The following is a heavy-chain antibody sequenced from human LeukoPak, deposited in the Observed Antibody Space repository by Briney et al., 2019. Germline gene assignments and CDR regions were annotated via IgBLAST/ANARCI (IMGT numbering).Heavy chain of an antibody. J-gene: IGHJ4*02. Sequence: SETLSLTCGVYSGSFSGYYWTWFRQPPGKGLEWIGEFNHSWGAKYNPSLKRRATISVDTSKNHLSLSLNSVTAADTAVYYCAASLWFGIYPDYWGQGSLVTVSS. V-gene: IGHV4-34*01. D-gene: IGHD3-10*01. CDR2: FNHSWGA. CDR3: AASLWFGIYPDY. CDR1: SGSFSGYY.